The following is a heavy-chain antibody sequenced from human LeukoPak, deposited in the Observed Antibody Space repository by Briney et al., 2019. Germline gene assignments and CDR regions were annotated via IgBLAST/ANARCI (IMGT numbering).Heavy chain of an antibody. CDR1: GLTFSNYG. CDR3: VGAFDY. Sequence: PGGSLRLSCAASGLTFSNYGMHWVRQAPGKGLEWVAFIRYDASNRYYADSVKGRFTISRDNSENTLYLQMNRLGLEDTAVYYCVGAFDYWGQGTLVTVSS. D-gene: IGHD3-16*01. CDR2: IRYDASNR. J-gene: IGHJ4*02. V-gene: IGHV3-30*02.